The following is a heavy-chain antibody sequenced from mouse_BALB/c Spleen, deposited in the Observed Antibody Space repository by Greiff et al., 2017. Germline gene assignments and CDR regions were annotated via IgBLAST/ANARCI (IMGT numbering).Heavy chain of an antibody. D-gene: IGHD1-1*01. J-gene: IGHJ4*01. Sequence: EVMLVESGGGLVKPGGSLKLSCAASGFTFSSYAMSWVRQTPEKRLEWVATISSGGSYTYYPDSVKGRFTISRDNAKNTLYLQMSSLRSEDTAMYYCARRGLRYAMDYWGQGTSVTVSS. CDR3: ARRGLRYAMDY. CDR1: GFTFSSYA. CDR2: ISSGGSYT. V-gene: IGHV5-9-1*01.